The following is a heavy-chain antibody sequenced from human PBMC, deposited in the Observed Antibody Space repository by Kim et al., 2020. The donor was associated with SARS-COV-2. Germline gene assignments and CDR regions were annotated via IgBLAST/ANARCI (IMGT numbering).Heavy chain of an antibody. CDR2: ISYDGSNK. CDR3: ARDRITMIVVASGAFDY. J-gene: IGHJ4*02. V-gene: IGHV3-30-3*01. D-gene: IGHD3-22*01. Sequence: GGSLRLSCAASGFTFSSYAMHWVRQAPGKGLEWVAVISYDGSNKYYADSVKGRFTISRDNSKNTLYLQMNSLRAEDTAVYYFARDRITMIVVASGAFDYWGQGTLVTVSS. CDR1: GFTFSSYA.